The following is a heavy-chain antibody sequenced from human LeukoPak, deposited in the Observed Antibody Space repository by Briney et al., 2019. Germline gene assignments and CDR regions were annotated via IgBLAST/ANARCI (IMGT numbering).Heavy chain of an antibody. J-gene: IGHJ4*02. Sequence: GASVKVSCKSSGYTFNGYYMHWVRQAPGQGLEWMGWINPNNGGTKYAQNFQGRVTMTRDTSISTAYMELDRLRFDDTAVYHCARDSGEVPDYWGQGTQVAVSS. V-gene: IGHV1-2*02. CDR2: INPNNGGT. CDR3: ARDSGEVPDY. CDR1: GYTFNGYY. D-gene: IGHD3-10*01.